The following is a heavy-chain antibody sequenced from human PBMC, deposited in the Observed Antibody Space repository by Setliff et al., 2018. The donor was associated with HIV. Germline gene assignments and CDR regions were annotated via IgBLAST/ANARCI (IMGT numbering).Heavy chain of an antibody. CDR1: GYSISSGYF. V-gene: IGHV4-38-2*01. J-gene: IGHJ4*03. CDR2: LYHSGTN. CDR3: ARVGPRGPDIDY. Sequence: SETLSLTCAVSGYSISSGYFWGWIRQPPGKGLEWIGSLYHSGTNFYNPSLKSRVTISVDTSKNQFSLKLSSVTAADTAVYYCARVGPRGPDIDYWGQGTMVTVSS. D-gene: IGHD2-15*01.